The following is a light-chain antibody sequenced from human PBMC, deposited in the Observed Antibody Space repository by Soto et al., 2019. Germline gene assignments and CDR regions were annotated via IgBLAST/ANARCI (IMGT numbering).Light chain of an antibody. J-gene: IGKJ3*01. V-gene: IGKV2-28*01. CDR2: LGS. Sequence: DIVMTQSPLSLPVTPGEPASISCRSSQSLLHSNGYNYLDWYLQKPGQSPQLLIYLGSNRASGVPDRFSGSGSGTDFKLKISRVEAEDVGVYYCMQALQTPATFGPGTKVDIK. CDR3: MQALQTPAT. CDR1: QSLLHSNGYNY.